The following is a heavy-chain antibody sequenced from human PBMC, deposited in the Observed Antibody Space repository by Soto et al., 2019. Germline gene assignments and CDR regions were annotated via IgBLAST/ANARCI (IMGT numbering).Heavy chain of an antibody. CDR1: GGTFSSY. CDR2: IIPILGIA. CDR3: ARILYYDSRGYPVDY. Sequence: QVQLVQSGAEVKKPGSSVKVSCKASGGTFSSYISWVRQAPGQGLEWMGRIIPILGIANYAQKFQGRVTINAEKSTSTAYMELSSLRYEDTAVYYCARILYYDSRGYPVDYWGQGTLVTVSS. J-gene: IGHJ4*02. V-gene: IGHV1-69*02. D-gene: IGHD3-22*01.